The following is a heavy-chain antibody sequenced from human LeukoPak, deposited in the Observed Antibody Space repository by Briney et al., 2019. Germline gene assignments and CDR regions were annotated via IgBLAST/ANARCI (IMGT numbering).Heavy chain of an antibody. J-gene: IGHJ4*02. CDR3: ARGRQNYGDYPY. V-gene: IGHV3-74*01. CDR1: GFTFSSYW. CDR2: INSDGSST. D-gene: IGHD4-17*01. Sequence: GGSLRLSCAASGFTFSSYWMHWVRQAPGKGLVWVSRINSDGSSTSYADSVKGRFTTSGDNFKNTVYLQMNSLRAEDTAVYYCARGRQNYGDYPYWGQGTLVTVSS.